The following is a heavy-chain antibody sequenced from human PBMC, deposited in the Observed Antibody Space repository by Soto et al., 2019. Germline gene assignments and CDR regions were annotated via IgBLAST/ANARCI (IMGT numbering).Heavy chain of an antibody. CDR2: INHSGST. V-gene: IGHV4-34*01. CDR1: GGSFSGYY. J-gene: IGHJ4*02. CDR3: ARAGLGYCSGGSCYGGLDY. Sequence: QVQLQQWGAGLLKPSETLSLTCAVYGGSFSGYYWSWIRQPPGKGLEWIGEINHSGSTNYNPSLMSRVTISVDTSKNQFSLKLSSVTAADTAVYYCARAGLGYCSGGSCYGGLDYWGQGTLVTVSS. D-gene: IGHD2-15*01.